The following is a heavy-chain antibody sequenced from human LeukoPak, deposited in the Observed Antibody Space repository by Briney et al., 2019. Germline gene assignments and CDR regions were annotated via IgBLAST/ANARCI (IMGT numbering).Heavy chain of an antibody. J-gene: IGHJ3*01. D-gene: IGHD3-10*01. CDR1: GYTFRNYL. CDR3: ARRSYFVHSQDAFDF. CDR2: ICPGDSSV. Sequence: GESLKISCKASGYTFRNYLIAWVRQVPGKSLEWMGIICPGDSSVNYSPSSQGQVTISADKSINTAYLQWSSLQASDTAMFYCARRSYFVHSQDAFDFWGQGTMVTVSS. V-gene: IGHV5-51*01.